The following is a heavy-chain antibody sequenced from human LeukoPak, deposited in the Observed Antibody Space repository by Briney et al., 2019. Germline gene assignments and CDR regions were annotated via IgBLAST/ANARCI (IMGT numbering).Heavy chain of an antibody. CDR3: ARGRSRGTFGELPRYYFDY. CDR2: INHSGST. J-gene: IGHJ4*02. CDR1: GGSFSGYY. Sequence: SETLSLTCAVYGGSFSGYYWSWIRQPPGKGLEWIGEINHSGSTNYNPSLKSRVTISVDTSKNQFSLKLSSVTAADTAVYYCARGRSRGTFGELPRYYFDYWGQGTLVTVSS. D-gene: IGHD3-10*01. V-gene: IGHV4-34*01.